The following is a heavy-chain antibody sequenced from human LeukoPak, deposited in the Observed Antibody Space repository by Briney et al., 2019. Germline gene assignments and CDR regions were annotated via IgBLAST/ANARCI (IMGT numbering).Heavy chain of an antibody. J-gene: IGHJ4*02. CDR3: ARDNPVAGNRGIDY. V-gene: IGHV4-4*07. CDR1: GGSFSSYY. Sequence: SETLSLTCAVYGGSFSSYYWSWIRQPAGKGLEWLGRIYTTGSSNYNPSLKSRVTMSVDTSKNQFSLKLSSVTAADTAVYYCARDNPVAGNRGIDYWGQGTLVTVSS. D-gene: IGHD6-19*01. CDR2: IYTTGSS.